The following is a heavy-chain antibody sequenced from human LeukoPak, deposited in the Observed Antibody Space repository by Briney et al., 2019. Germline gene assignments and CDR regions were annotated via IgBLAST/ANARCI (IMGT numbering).Heavy chain of an antibody. D-gene: IGHD4-17*01. CDR2: ISGSGGST. CDR1: GFTFSSYA. J-gene: IGHJ4*02. Sequence: GGSLRLSCAASGFTFSSYAMSWVRQAPGKGLEWVSAISGSGGSTYYADSVKGRFTISRDNSKNTLYLQMNSLRAEDTAVYYCAKDSPPMTEKKRYYFDYWGQGTLVTVSS. CDR3: AKDSPPMTEKKRYYFDY. V-gene: IGHV3-23*01.